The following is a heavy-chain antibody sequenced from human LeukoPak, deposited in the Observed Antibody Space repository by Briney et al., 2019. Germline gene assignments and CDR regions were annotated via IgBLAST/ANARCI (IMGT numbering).Heavy chain of an antibody. CDR1: GGSISSSSYY. CDR3: ARSFGGSWITFDY. J-gene: IGHJ4*02. V-gene: IGHV4-39*01. D-gene: IGHD2-15*01. Sequence: SETLSLTCTVSGGSISSSSYYWGWSRQPPGKGLEWIGSIYYSGSTYYNPSLKSRVTISVDTSKNQFSLKLSSVTAADTAVYYCARSFGGSWITFDYWGQGTLVTVSS. CDR2: IYYSGST.